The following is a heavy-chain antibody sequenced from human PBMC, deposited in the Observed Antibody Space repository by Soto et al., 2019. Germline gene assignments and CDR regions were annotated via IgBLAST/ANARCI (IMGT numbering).Heavy chain of an antibody. CDR1: GFTFSSYG. D-gene: IGHD4-17*01. J-gene: IGHJ6*02. Sequence: QVQLVESGGGVVQPGRSLRLSCAASGFTFSSYGMHWVRQAPGKGLEWVAVIWYDGSNKYYADSVKGRFTISRDNSKNTLYLQMNSLRAEDTAVYYCARGGDYGDYFTGPTVYGMDVWGQGTTVTVSS. CDR3: ARGGDYGDYFTGPTVYGMDV. CDR2: IWYDGSNK. V-gene: IGHV3-33*01.